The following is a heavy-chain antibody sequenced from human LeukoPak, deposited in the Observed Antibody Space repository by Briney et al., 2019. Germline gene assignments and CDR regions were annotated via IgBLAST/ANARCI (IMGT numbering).Heavy chain of an antibody. CDR1: GGSINSYY. V-gene: IGHV4-4*07. CDR2: IYTSGNT. D-gene: IGHD2-21*02. Sequence: SETLSLTCTVSGGSINSYYWSWIRQPAGKGLEWIGRIYTSGNTLYNPSLKSRVTMSVDTSKNQFSLKLSSVTAADTAVYYCARHPASTANFDYWGQGTVVTVSS. CDR3: ARHPASTANFDY. J-gene: IGHJ4*02.